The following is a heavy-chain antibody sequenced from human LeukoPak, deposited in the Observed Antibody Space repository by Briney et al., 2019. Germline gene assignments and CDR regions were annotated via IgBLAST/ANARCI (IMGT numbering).Heavy chain of an antibody. D-gene: IGHD1-26*01. V-gene: IGHV4-59*12. CDR3: ARRSGASPHYFDY. CDR2: IYYSGTT. J-gene: IGHJ4*02. CDR1: GGSISNYY. Sequence: SETLSFTCTVSGGSISNYYCSRIRQPPGKGLEWIGFIYYSGTTHYNPSLKSRVTMSVATSNNQFSLSLSSVTAADTVIYYCARRSGASPHYFDYWGQGALVTVSS.